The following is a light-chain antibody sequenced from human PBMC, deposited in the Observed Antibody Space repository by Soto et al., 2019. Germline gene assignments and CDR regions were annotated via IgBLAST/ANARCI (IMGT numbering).Light chain of an antibody. CDR3: CSYAGNPYV. CDR1: SSDVGSYNS. CDR2: GGS. Sequence: QSVLTQPASVSGSPGQSIAISCTGTSSDVGSYNSVSWYQQHPGKAPKLMIYGGSKRPSGVSDRFSGSKSGNTASLTISGLQAEDEADYYCCSYAGNPYVFGTGTKVTVL. V-gene: IGLV2-23*01. J-gene: IGLJ1*01.